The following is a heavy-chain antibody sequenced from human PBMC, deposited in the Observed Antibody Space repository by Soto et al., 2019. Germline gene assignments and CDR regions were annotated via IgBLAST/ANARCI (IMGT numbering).Heavy chain of an antibody. CDR2: IYHSGST. J-gene: IGHJ4*02. CDR1: GGSISSSNL. Sequence: PSETLSLTCAVSGGSISSSNLWSWVRQPPGKGLEWIGEIYHSGSTNYNPSLKSRVTISVDKSKNQFSLKLSSVTAADTAVYYCARDLGEIVATNDWGQGTLVTVSS. V-gene: IGHV4-4*02. CDR3: ARDLGEIVATND. D-gene: IGHD5-12*01.